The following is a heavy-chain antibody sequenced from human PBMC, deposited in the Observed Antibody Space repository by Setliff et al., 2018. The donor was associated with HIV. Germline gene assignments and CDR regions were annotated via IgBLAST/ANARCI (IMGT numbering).Heavy chain of an antibody. CDR1: GYTFTSDY. J-gene: IGHJ5*02. D-gene: IGHD6-13*01. CDR3: AKDITGTAINSGRIKNWFDP. V-gene: IGHV1-46*01. Sequence: ASVKVSCKASGYTFTSDYIHWVRQAPGQGLEWMGIINPAGNPTSYAPKFQGRLTMTRDTSTNPVYMELSSLRSEDTAVYYCAKDITGTAINSGRIKNWFDPWGEGTLVTVSS. CDR2: INPAGNPT.